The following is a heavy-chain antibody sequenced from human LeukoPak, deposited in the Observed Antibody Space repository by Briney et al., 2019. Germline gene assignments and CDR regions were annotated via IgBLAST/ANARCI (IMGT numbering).Heavy chain of an antibody. J-gene: IGHJ4*02. Sequence: EASVKVSCKASGGTFSSYAISWVRQAPGQGLEWMGGIIPIFGTANYAQKFQGRVTITADESTSTAYMELSSLRSEDTAVYYCAGPGLQELELRLDYWGQGTLVTVSS. CDR1: GGTFSSYA. D-gene: IGHD1-7*01. V-gene: IGHV1-69*13. CDR3: AGPGLQELELRLDY. CDR2: IIPIFGTA.